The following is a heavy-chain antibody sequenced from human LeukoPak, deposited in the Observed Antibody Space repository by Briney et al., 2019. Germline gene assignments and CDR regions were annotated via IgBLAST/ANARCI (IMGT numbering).Heavy chain of an antibody. Sequence: SETLSLTCAVSGYSISSGYYWGWIRQPPGKGLEWIGSIYHSGSTYYNPSLKSRVTISVDTSKNQFSLKLSSVTAADTAVYYCARSAVAELDYWGQGTLVTVSS. V-gene: IGHV4-38-2*01. D-gene: IGHD5-12*01. J-gene: IGHJ4*02. CDR2: IYHSGST. CDR1: GYSISSGYY. CDR3: ARSAVAELDY.